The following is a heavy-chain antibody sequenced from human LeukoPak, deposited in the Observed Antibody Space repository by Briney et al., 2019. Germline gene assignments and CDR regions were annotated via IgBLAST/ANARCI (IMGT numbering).Heavy chain of an antibody. CDR1: GFTFSSYS. J-gene: IGHJ4*02. V-gene: IGHV3-21*01. D-gene: IGHD4/OR15-4a*01. CDR3: ARDLVLVPDPDATPTDY. Sequence: GGSLRLSCAASGFTFSSYSMNWVRQAPGKGLEWVSSISSSSSYIYYADSVKGRFTISRDNAKNSLYLQMNSLRAEDTAVYYCARDLVLVPDPDATPTDYWGQGTLVTVSS. CDR2: ISSSSSYI.